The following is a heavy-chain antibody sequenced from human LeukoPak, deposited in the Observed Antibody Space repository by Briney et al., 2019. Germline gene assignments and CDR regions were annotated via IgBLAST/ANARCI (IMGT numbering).Heavy chain of an antibody. V-gene: IGHV3-23*01. CDR1: GFTFSSYA. CDR3: GKTIQESSGVGGD. J-gene: IGHJ1*01. D-gene: IGHD2-8*01. CDR2: ISGSGGST. Sequence: SGGSLRLSCAASGFTFSSYAMSWVRQAPGKGLEWVSAISGSGGSTYYADSVKGRFTISRDNSKNTVSLQMNSLRAEDTAVYYCGKTIQESSGVGGDWGQGTLVTVSS.